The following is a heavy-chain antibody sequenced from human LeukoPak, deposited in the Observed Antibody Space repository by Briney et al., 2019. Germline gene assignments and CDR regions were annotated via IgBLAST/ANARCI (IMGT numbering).Heavy chain of an antibody. V-gene: IGHV1-2*02. CDR2: INPNSGGT. CDR1: GGTLSNYI. J-gene: IGHJ4*02. Sequence: ASVKVSCKTSGGTLSNYILSWVRQAPGQGLEWMGWINPNSGGTNYAQKFQGRVTMTRDTSISTAYMELSRLRSDDTAVYYCARVFEYSSSDEDYWGQGTLVTVSS. D-gene: IGHD6-6*01. CDR3: ARVFEYSSSDEDY.